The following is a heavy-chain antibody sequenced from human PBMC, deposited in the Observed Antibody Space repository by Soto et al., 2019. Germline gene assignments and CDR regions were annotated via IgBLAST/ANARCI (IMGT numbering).Heavy chain of an antibody. Sequence: ASVKVSCKASGHTFTSYAMHWVRQAPGQRLEWMGWISAGNGNTKYSQKFQGRVTITRDTSASTAYMELSSLRSEDTAVYYCARESGLGNDYSNYALAYWGQGTLVTVSS. J-gene: IGHJ4*02. D-gene: IGHD4-4*01. CDR1: GHTFTSYA. V-gene: IGHV1-3*01. CDR2: ISAGNGNT. CDR3: ARESGLGNDYSNYALAY.